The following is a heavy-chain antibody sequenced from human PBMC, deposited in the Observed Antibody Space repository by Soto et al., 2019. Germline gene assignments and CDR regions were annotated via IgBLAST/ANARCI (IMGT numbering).Heavy chain of an antibody. CDR1: GGSISTSNW. J-gene: IGHJ4*02. CDR3: ARSRYFDWLPLDS. CDR2: VYHSGDT. V-gene: IGHV4-4*02. Sequence: QVQLQESGPGLVKPSGTLSLTCAVSGGSISTSNWWAWVRQSPGKGLEWLGEVYHSGDTNYNPSLKSRVTVSVDSPKNQFSLKQTSVTAADTAVYFCARSRYFDWLPLDSWGQGTLVTVSS. D-gene: IGHD3-9*01.